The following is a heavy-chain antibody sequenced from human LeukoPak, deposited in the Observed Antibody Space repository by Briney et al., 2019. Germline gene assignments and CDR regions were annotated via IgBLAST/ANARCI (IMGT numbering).Heavy chain of an antibody. V-gene: IGHV3-23*01. Sequence: PGGSLRLSCAASGFTFSSYGMSWVRQAPGKGLEWVSAISGSGGSTYYADSVKGRFTISRDNSKNTLYLQMNSLRAEDTAVYYCAKDGGGSSGYLDYWGQGTLVTVSS. CDR1: GFTFSSYG. J-gene: IGHJ4*02. D-gene: IGHD3-22*01. CDR3: AKDGGGSSGYLDY. CDR2: ISGSGGST.